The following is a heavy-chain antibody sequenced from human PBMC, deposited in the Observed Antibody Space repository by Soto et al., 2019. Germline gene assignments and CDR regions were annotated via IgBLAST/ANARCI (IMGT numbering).Heavy chain of an antibody. J-gene: IGHJ6*02. V-gene: IGHV4-61*01. CDR2: IYYSGST. CDR3: ATGGRAYYYYYGMDV. D-gene: IGHD3-16*01. Sequence: SETLSLTCTVSGGSVSSGSYYWSWIRQPPGKGLEWIGYIYYSGSTNYNPSLKSRVTISVDTSKNQFSLKLSSATAADTAVYYCATGGRAYYYYYGMDVWGQGTTVTVSS. CDR1: GGSVSSGSYY.